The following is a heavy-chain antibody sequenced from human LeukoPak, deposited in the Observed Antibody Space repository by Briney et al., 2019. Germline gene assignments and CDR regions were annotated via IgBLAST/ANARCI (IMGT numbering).Heavy chain of an antibody. J-gene: IGHJ4*02. Sequence: GGSLRLFCAASGFTFSSYWMHWVRQAPGKGLVWVSRINSDGSSTSYADSVKGRFTISRDNTKNTLYLQMNSLRAEDTAVYYCARGDIVVVVAATEHYFDYWGQGTLVTVSS. D-gene: IGHD2-15*01. CDR2: INSDGSST. V-gene: IGHV3-74*01. CDR1: GFTFSSYW. CDR3: ARGDIVVVVAATEHYFDY.